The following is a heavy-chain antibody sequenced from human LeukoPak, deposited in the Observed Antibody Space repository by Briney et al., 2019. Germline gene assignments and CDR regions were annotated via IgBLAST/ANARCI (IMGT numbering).Heavy chain of an antibody. J-gene: IGHJ4*02. V-gene: IGHV3-21*01. Sequence: GGSLRLSCAASGFTFSSYNMNWVRQAPGKGLEWVSFISGRSTYIYYADSVKGRFTISRDSAKNSLYLQMDSLSAEDTAVYYCARDQDCSGGSCYSGVYFDYWGQGILVAVSS. CDR3: ARDQDCSGGSCYSGVYFDY. CDR1: GFTFSSYN. D-gene: IGHD2-15*01. CDR2: ISGRSTYI.